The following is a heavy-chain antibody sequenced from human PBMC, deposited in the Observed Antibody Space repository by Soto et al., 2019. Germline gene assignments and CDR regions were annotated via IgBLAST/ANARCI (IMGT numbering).Heavy chain of an antibody. V-gene: IGHV4-59*12. J-gene: IGHJ4*02. Sequence: SETLSLTCSVSGDSITSSFWHWIRQPPEKGLEWIGFIHYSGSTIYNPSLKSRVTISVDTSKNQFSLKLSSVTAADTAVYYCASGYGEYWGQGTLVTVSS. CDR1: GDSITSSF. CDR2: IHYSGST. CDR3: ASGYGEY. D-gene: IGHD5-12*01.